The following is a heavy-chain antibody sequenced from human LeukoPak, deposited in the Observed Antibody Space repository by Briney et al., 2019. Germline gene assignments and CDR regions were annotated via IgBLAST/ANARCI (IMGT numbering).Heavy chain of an antibody. J-gene: IGHJ4*02. Sequence: ASVKVSCKASGFTFTSSAVQWARQARGQRLEWIGWIVVGSGNTNYAQKFQERVTITRDMSTSTAYMELSSLRSEDTAVYYCAASSPHTNFDYWGQGTLVTVSS. V-gene: IGHV1-58*01. CDR1: GFTFTSSA. CDR2: IVVGSGNT. D-gene: IGHD1-26*01. CDR3: AASSPHTNFDY.